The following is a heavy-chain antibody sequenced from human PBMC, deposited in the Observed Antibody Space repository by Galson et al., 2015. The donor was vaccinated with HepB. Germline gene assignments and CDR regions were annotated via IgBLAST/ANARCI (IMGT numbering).Heavy chain of an antibody. CDR2: ISYDGSKK. CDR3: ARLIGPGLGLDV. D-gene: IGHD3-16*02. Sequence: SLRLSCAVSGFTFSDSAMHWVRQAPGKGLEWVAVISYDGSKKVYTDSVKGRFTISRDNSKNTLSLEMNSLKTEDTAVYYCARLIGPGLGLDVWGQGTTVTVSS. V-gene: IGHV3-30*04. CDR1: GFTFSDSA. J-gene: IGHJ6*02.